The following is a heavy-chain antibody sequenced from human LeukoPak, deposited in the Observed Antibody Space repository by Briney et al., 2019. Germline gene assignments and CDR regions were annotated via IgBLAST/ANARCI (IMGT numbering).Heavy chain of an antibody. V-gene: IGHV3-30-3*01. CDR1: GFTFSSYA. CDR2: ISYDGSNK. CDR3: ARFMGYCSSTSCSPY. Sequence: GGSLRLSCAASGFTFSSYAMHWGRQAPGKGLEWVAVISYDGSNKYYADSVKGRFTISRDNSKNTLYLQMNSLRAEDTAVYYCARFMGYCSSTSCSPYWGQGTLVTVSS. D-gene: IGHD2-2*01. J-gene: IGHJ4*02.